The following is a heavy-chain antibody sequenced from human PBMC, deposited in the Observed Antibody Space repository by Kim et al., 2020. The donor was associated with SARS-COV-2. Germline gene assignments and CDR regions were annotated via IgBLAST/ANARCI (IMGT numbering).Heavy chain of an antibody. D-gene: IGHD2-21*01. CDR3: ARDGRPHGDCYNEDY. J-gene: IGHJ4*02. Sequence: DAVKGRFTISRDNAKNTLYLQMNSLRAEDTAVYYCARDGRPHGDCYNEDYWGQGTLVTVSS. V-gene: IGHV3-74*01.